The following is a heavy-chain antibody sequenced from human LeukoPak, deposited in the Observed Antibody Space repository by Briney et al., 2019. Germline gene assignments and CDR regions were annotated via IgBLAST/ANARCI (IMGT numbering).Heavy chain of an antibody. CDR3: AKDRGGYFDY. D-gene: IGHD3-16*01. CDR1: GFTFSSYG. Sequence: XGSLRLSCAASGFTFSSYGMHWVRQAPGKGLEWVAVISYDGSNKYYADSVKGRFTISRDNSKNTLYLQMNSLRAEDTAVYYCAKDRGGYFDYWGQGTLVTVSS. J-gene: IGHJ4*02. CDR2: ISYDGSNK. V-gene: IGHV3-30*18.